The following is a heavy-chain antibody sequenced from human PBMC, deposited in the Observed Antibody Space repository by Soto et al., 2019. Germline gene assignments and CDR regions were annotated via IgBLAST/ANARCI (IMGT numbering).Heavy chain of an antibody. CDR2: IYSGGST. Sequence: GGSLRLSCAASGFTVSSNYMSWVRQAPGKGLEWVSVIYSGGSTYYADSVKGRFTISRDNSKNTLYLQMNSLRAEDTAVYYCARVGYSSGWFQYFQHWGQGTLVTVSS. CDR3: ARVGYSSGWFQYFQH. J-gene: IGHJ1*01. D-gene: IGHD6-19*01. V-gene: IGHV3-53*01. CDR1: GFTVSSNY.